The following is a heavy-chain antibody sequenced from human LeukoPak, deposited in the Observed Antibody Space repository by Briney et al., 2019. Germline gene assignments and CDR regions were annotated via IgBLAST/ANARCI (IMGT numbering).Heavy chain of an antibody. Sequence: GGSLRLSCAASGFTFSSYWMSWVRQAPGKGLEWVANVKQDGSEKYYADSVKGRFTISRDNSKNTLYLQMNSLRAEDTAVYYCSIYYGSGSPNYYYYYYMDVWGKGTTVTISS. CDR2: VKQDGSEK. J-gene: IGHJ6*03. V-gene: IGHV3-7*01. D-gene: IGHD3-10*01. CDR3: SIYYGSGSPNYYYYYYMDV. CDR1: GFTFSSYW.